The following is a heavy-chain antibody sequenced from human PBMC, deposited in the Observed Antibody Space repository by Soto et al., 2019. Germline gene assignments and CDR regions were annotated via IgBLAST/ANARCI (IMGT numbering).Heavy chain of an antibody. D-gene: IGHD5-18*01. CDR3: TTGYGSPGWDGY. V-gene: IGHV3-15*07. J-gene: IGHJ4*02. Sequence: EVQLVESGGDLVKPGGSLRLSCAASGFTFSNTWMNWVRQAPGXGLEWVGLIKNKIAGGTTDYAAPVKGRFTISRDDSKNMLYLQMNSLKTEDTAVYYCTTGYGSPGWDGYWGQGTLVTVSS. CDR2: IKNKIAGGTT. CDR1: GFTFSNTW.